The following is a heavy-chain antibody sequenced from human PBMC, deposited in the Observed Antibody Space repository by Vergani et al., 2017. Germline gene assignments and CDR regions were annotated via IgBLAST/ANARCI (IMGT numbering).Heavy chain of an antibody. D-gene: IGHD2-8*01. V-gene: IGHV1-18*04. Sequence: QVQLVQSGAEVKKPGASVKVSCKASGYTFTGYYMHWVRQAPGQGLEWMGWISAYNGNTNYAQKLQGRVTMTTDTSTSTAYMELRSLRSDDTAVYYCARSHCTNGVCYTPSTQYYFDYWGQGTLVTVSS. CDR2: ISAYNGNT. J-gene: IGHJ4*02. CDR3: ARSHCTNGVCYTPSTQYYFDY. CDR1: GYTFTGYY.